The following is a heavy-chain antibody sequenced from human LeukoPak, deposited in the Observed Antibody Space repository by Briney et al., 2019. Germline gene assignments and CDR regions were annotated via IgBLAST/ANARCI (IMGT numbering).Heavy chain of an antibody. Sequence: PGGSLRLSCAASGFTFSSYSMNWVRQAPGKGLEWVSSISSSSSYIYYADSVKGRFTISRDNAKNSLSLQMNSLRAEDTAVYYCATYYGSGSYYPIDYWGQGTLVTVSS. D-gene: IGHD3-10*01. CDR1: GFTFSSYS. CDR2: ISSSSSYI. V-gene: IGHV3-21*01. CDR3: ATYYGSGSYYPIDY. J-gene: IGHJ4*02.